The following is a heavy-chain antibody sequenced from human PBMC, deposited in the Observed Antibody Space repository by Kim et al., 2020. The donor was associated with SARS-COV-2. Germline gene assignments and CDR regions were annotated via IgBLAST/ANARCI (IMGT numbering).Heavy chain of an antibody. CDR3: ARASRGAYTIFGVINWFDP. CDR2: IYYSGST. CDR1: GGSIISGGYY. V-gene: IGHV4-31*03. Sequence: SETLSLTCTVSGGSIISGGYYWSWIRQHPGKGLEWIGYIYYSGSTYYNPSLKSRVTISVDTSKNQFSLKLSSVTAADTAVYYCARASRGAYTIFGVINWFDPWGQGTLVTVSS. D-gene: IGHD3-3*01. J-gene: IGHJ5*02.